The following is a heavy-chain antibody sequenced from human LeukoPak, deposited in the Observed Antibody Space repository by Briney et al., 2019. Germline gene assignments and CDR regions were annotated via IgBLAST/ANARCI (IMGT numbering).Heavy chain of an antibody. J-gene: IGHJ4*02. D-gene: IGHD4-17*01. CDR1: GFSFRDFW. CDR3: ATADHPTVTTPLAH. Sequence: PGGSLRLSCAASGFSFRDFWMTWVRQAPGKGLEWVANINQGGSVKYYVDSVKGRFTISRDDAESSLYVQMNSLRDEDTAVYYCATADHPTVTTPLAHWGQGTLVTVSS. CDR2: INQGGSVK. V-gene: IGHV3-7*01.